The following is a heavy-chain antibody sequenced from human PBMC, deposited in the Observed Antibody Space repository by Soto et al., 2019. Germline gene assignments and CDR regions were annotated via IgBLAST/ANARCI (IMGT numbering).Heavy chain of an antibody. CDR3: AKDLTRQQPSGFDP. V-gene: IGHV3-9*01. CDR1: GFTFSSYA. Sequence: EVQLLESGGGLVQPGGSLRLSCAASGFTFSSYAMSWVRQAPGKGLEWVSGISWNSGSIGYADSVKGRFTISRDNAKNSLYLQMNSLRAEDTALYYCAKDLTRQQPSGFDPWGQGTLVTVSS. D-gene: IGHD6-13*01. CDR2: ISWNSGSI. J-gene: IGHJ5*02.